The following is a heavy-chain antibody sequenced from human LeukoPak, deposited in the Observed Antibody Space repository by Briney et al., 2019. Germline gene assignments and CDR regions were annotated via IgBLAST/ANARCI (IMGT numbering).Heavy chain of an antibody. CDR3: ARETTELGYNWFDP. J-gene: IGHJ5*02. Sequence: PGGSLRLSCAASGFTFSDYYMSWIRQAPGKGLEWVSYISSSGSTIYYADSVKGRFTISRDNAKNSLYLQMNSLRAEDTAVYYCARETTELGYNWFDPWGQGTLVTVSS. V-gene: IGHV3-11*04. D-gene: IGHD4-17*01. CDR2: ISSSGSTI. CDR1: GFTFSDYY.